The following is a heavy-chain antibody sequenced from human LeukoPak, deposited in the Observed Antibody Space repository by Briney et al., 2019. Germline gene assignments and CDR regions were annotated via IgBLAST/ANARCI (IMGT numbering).Heavy chain of an antibody. CDR3: AREGDNADFDY. V-gene: IGHV3-33*08. CDR2: KWYGGSNK. CDR1: GFTFSSYG. J-gene: IGHJ4*01. Sequence: PGGSLRLSCAASGFTFSSYGMHWVRQAPGKGLEWVAVKWYGGSNKYYADSVKGRFTISRDNSKNTLYLQMDSLAAEDTAIYYCAREGDNADFDYWGHGTLVTVSS. D-gene: IGHD2-21*02.